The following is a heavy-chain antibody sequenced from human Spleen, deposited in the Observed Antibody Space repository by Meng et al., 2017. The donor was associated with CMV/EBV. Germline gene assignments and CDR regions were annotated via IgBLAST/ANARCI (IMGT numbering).Heavy chain of an antibody. Sequence: QVQLKQWGAGLLKPSETLSLTCAVYCGSFSGYYWSWIRQPPGKGLEWIGEINHSGSTNYNPSLKSRVTISVDTSKNQFSLKLSSVTAADTAVYYCARTRITIFGVAIAYFDYWGQGTLVTVSS. CDR1: CGSFSGYY. V-gene: IGHV4-34*01. CDR2: INHSGST. J-gene: IGHJ4*02. D-gene: IGHD3-3*01. CDR3: ARTRITIFGVAIAYFDY.